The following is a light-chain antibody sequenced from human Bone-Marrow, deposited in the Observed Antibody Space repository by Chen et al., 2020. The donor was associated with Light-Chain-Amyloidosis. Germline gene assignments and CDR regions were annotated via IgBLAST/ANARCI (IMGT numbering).Light chain of an antibody. CDR2: DDS. Sequence: YVPTQPSSVAVAPGPTATIACGGNNIGSTRVHWYQQTPGQAPLLVVYDDSDRPSGIPERLSGSNSGNTATLTISRVEAGDEADYYCQVWDRSSDRPVFGGGTKLTVL. J-gene: IGLJ3*02. CDR3: QVWDRSSDRPV. CDR1: NIGSTR. V-gene: IGLV3-21*02.